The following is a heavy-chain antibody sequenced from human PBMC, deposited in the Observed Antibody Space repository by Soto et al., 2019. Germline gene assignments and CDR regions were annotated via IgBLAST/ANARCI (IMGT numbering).Heavy chain of an antibody. V-gene: IGHV4-39*01. D-gene: IGHD3-22*01. CDR1: GVSISSSSYY. CDR2: IYYSGST. J-gene: IGHJ4*02. Sequence: PSETLSLTCTVSGVSISSSSYYWGWIRQPPGKGLEWIGSIYYSGSTYYNPSLKSRVTISVDTSKNQFSLKLSSVTAADTAVYYCARHDYYYDSSGYYPYYFDYWGPGTLVTVSS. CDR3: ARHDYYYDSSGYYPYYFDY.